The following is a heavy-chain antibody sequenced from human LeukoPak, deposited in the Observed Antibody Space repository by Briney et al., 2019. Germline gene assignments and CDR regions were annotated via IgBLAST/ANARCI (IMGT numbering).Heavy chain of an antibody. CDR1: GYTFTSYD. D-gene: IGHD5-18*01. J-gene: IGHJ4*02. CDR3: ARGIQIWFKDY. Sequence: ASVKVSCKASGYTFTSYDINWVRQATGQGLEWMGGMNPNSGSTGYAQKFQGRVTMTRNTSISTAYMELSSLRSEDTAVYYCARGIQIWFKDYWGQGTLVTVSS. CDR2: MNPNSGST. V-gene: IGHV1-8*01.